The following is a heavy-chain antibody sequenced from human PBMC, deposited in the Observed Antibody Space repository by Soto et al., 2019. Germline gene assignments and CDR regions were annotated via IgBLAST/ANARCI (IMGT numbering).Heavy chain of an antibody. CDR1: SYRFTGYY. CDR2: INPNIGGT. D-gene: IGHD6-6*01. Sequence: SGKGWFKASSYRFTGYYMHWVRQAPGQGLEWMGWINPNIGGTNYAQKFQGRVTMTRDTSISTAYMELRRLRPDDTAVDYYARLPPPSYSSSLNWFDPWGQGTLVTVSS. J-gene: IGHJ5*02. V-gene: IGHV1-2*02. CDR3: ARLPPPSYSSSLNWFDP.